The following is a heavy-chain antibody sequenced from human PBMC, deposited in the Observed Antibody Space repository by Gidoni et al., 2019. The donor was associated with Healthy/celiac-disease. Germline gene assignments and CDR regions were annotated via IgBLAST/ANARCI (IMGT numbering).Heavy chain of an antibody. CDR1: GFTFSSYA. CDR3: AKLGIQLWFSGGAFDI. V-gene: IGHV3-23*01. CDR2: ISGSGGST. D-gene: IGHD5-18*01. J-gene: IGHJ3*02. Sequence: EVQLLESGGGLVQPGGSLRLSCAASGFTFSSYAMSWVRQAPGKGLEWVSAISGSGGSTYYADSVKGRFTISRDNSKNTLYLQMNSLRAEDTAVYYCAKLGIQLWFSGGAFDIWGQGTMVTVSS.